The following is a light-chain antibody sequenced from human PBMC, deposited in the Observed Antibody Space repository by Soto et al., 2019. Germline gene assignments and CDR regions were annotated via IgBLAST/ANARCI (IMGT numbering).Light chain of an antibody. Sequence: EIVLTQSPATLSLSPGERATLSCRASQSIGSYLAWYQQKPGQAPRLLIYDASNRATGIPARFSGSGSGTDFTLTISSLEPEDFAVYYSQQRSNWPPTWTFGQGTKVEIQ. CDR2: DAS. CDR1: QSIGSY. J-gene: IGKJ1*01. CDR3: QQRSNWPPTWT. V-gene: IGKV3-11*01.